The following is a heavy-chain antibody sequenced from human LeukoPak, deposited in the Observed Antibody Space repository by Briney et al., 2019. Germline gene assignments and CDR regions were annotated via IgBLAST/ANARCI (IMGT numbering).Heavy chain of an antibody. D-gene: IGHD5-12*01. J-gene: IGHJ3*02. CDR1: GFTFDDYA. CDR3: AKGTGMVATTDAFDI. CDR2: ISWNSGSI. Sequence: GGSLRLSCAASGFTFDDYAMHWVRQAPGKGLEWVSGISWNSGSIGYADSVKGRFTISRDNAKNSLYLQMNSLGAEDTALYYCAKGTGMVATTDAFDIWGQGTMVTVSS. V-gene: IGHV3-9*01.